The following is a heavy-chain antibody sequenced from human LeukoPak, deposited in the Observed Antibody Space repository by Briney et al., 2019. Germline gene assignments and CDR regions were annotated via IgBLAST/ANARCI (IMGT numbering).Heavy chain of an antibody. CDR2: IYYSGST. CDR1: GGSISSHY. J-gene: IGHJ5*02. V-gene: IGHV4-59*11. Sequence: SETLSLTCAVSGGSISSHYWSWIRQPPGKGLEWIGYIYYSGSTNYNPSLKSRVTISVDTSKNQFSLKLSSVTAADTAVYYCARDGLGSGGYDWFDPWGQGTLVTVSS. D-gene: IGHD3-10*01. CDR3: ARDGLGSGGYDWFDP.